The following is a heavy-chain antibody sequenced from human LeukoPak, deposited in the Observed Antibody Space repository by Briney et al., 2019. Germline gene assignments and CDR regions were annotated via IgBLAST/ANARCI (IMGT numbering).Heavy chain of an antibody. CDR3: AKGPNFGSWRAVNY. V-gene: IGHV3-23*01. Sequence: PGGSLTLSCAVSDSSFWSHDMSWVRQTLEKGLEWASSIASDGASFYADSVRGRFTISRDKSQNILYLQMNSLRADDTARYYCAKGPNFGSWRAVNYWGQGRLVTVSS. CDR2: IASDGAS. J-gene: IGHJ4*02. CDR1: DSSFWSHD. D-gene: IGHD3-10*01.